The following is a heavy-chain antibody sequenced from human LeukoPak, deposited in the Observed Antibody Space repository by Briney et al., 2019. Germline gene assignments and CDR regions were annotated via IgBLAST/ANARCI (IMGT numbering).Heavy chain of an antibody. CDR3: ATYPEGNWGPDY. D-gene: IGHD7-27*01. CDR1: GFTFSDYY. J-gene: IGHJ4*02. V-gene: IGHV3-11*06. CDR2: ISSSSNYI. Sequence: GGSLRLSCAASGFTFSDYYMSWIRQAPGKGLEWVSSISSSSNYIYYADSVKGRFTISRDNSKNTLYLQMNSLRAEDTAVYYCATYPEGNWGPDYWGQGTLVTVSS.